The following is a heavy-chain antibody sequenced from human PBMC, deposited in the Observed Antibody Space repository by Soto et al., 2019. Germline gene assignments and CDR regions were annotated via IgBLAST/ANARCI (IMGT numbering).Heavy chain of an antibody. CDR2: VYYTGST. Sequence: LSLTCTVSGDSISTFYWGWMRQSPGKELEWIGYVYYTGSTNYNPSLKSRVTISVDRSKNQFPLKLTSANAADTAVYYCARGRTVRNYADDSSDYFYFFDYWGQGTRVTVSS. V-gene: IGHV4-59*01. D-gene: IGHD3-22*01. CDR3: ARGRTVRNYADDSSDYFYFFDY. J-gene: IGHJ4*02. CDR1: GDSISTFY.